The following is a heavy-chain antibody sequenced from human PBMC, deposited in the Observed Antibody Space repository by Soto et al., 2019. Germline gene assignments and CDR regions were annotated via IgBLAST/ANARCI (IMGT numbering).Heavy chain of an antibody. D-gene: IGHD3-3*01. CDR3: ARALTIFGVVITDYYYYGMDV. Sequence: GGSLRLSCAASGFTFSSYAMSWVRQAPGKGLEWVSAISGSGSSTYYADSVKGRFTISRDNSKNTLYLQMNSLRAEDTAVYYCARALTIFGVVITDYYYYGMDVWGQGTTVTVSS. V-gene: IGHV3-23*01. J-gene: IGHJ6*02. CDR2: ISGSGSST. CDR1: GFTFSSYA.